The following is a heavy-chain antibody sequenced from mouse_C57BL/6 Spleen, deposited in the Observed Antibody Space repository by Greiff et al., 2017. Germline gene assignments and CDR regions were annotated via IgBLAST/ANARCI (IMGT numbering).Heavy chain of an antibody. Sequence: VQLQQSGPELVKPGASVKISCKASGYAFSSSWMNWVKQRPGKGLEWIGRIYPGDGDTNYNGKFKGKATLTADKSSSTAYMQLSSLTSEDSAVYFCARYYYGSSGYFDYWGQGTTLTVSS. V-gene: IGHV1-82*01. CDR3: ARYYYGSSGYFDY. CDR1: GYAFSSSW. CDR2: IYPGDGDT. J-gene: IGHJ2*01. D-gene: IGHD1-1*01.